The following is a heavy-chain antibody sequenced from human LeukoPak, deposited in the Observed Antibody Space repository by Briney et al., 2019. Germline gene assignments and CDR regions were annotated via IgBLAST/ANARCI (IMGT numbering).Heavy chain of an antibody. Sequence: PSETLSLTCVVSGGSISSYNWWSWVRQPPGKGLEWIGEIYHSGSTNYNPSLKSRVTISLDKSKNQFSLKLSSVTAADTAVYYCATTAAAGTRLAWFDPWGQGTLVTVSS. V-gene: IGHV4-4*02. CDR3: ATTAAAGTRLAWFDP. J-gene: IGHJ5*02. D-gene: IGHD6-13*01. CDR2: IYHSGST. CDR1: GGSISSYNW.